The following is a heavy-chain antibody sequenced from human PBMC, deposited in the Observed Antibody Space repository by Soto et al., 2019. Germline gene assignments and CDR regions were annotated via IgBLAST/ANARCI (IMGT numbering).Heavy chain of an antibody. CDR2: IKQDGSEA. CDR1: GFTFSSYW. Sequence: EVQLVASGGDLVQPGGSLRLSCAASGFTFSSYWMHWVRQAPGKGLEWVDNIKQDGSEAYYVDSVKGRFTISRDNAKNSLYLQMDSLRVEDTAVYYCASRAVADWGQGTLVTVS. CDR3: ASRAVAD. V-gene: IGHV3-7*05. J-gene: IGHJ4*02. D-gene: IGHD6-19*01.